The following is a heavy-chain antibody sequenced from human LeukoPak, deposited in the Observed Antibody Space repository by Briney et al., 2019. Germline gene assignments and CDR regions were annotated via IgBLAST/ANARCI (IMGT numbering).Heavy chain of an antibody. D-gene: IGHD6-13*01. Sequence: ASVKVSCKASGYTFTSYGISWVRQAPGQGLEWMRWISAYNGNTNYAQKLQGRVTMTTDTSTSTAYMELRSLRSDDTAVYYCARDPRIAAAGTFNYWGQGTLVTVSS. CDR1: GYTFTSYG. CDR2: ISAYNGNT. V-gene: IGHV1-18*01. J-gene: IGHJ4*02. CDR3: ARDPRIAAAGTFNY.